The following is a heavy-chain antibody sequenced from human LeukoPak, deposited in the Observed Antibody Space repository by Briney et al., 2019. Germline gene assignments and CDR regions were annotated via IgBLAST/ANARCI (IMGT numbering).Heavy chain of an antibody. J-gene: IGHJ4*02. CDR2: MSSSGST. V-gene: IGHV4-4*07. CDR1: GGSISTYF. D-gene: IGHD6-13*01. Sequence: PSETLSLTCTVSGGSISTYFWTWIRQPAGKGLEWIGRMSSSGSTNYNPSLKSRVTMSVDTSKNHFSLKLSSVTAADTAVYYCARHPSSSWYSHYFDYWGQGTLVTVSS. CDR3: ARHPSSSWYSHYFDY.